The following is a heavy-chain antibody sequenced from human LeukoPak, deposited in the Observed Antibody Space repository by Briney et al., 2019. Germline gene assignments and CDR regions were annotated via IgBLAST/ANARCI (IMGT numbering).Heavy chain of an antibody. Sequence: PSQTLSLTCTVSGGSISSGSYYWSWIRQPPGKGLEWIGYIYYSGSTNYNPSLKSRVTISVDTSKNQFSLKLSSVTAADTAVYYCARGRYCSGGSCYYLSYFDYWGQGTLVTVSS. J-gene: IGHJ4*02. CDR3: ARGRYCSGGSCYYLSYFDY. CDR1: GGSISSGSYY. CDR2: IYYSGST. D-gene: IGHD2-15*01. V-gene: IGHV4-61*01.